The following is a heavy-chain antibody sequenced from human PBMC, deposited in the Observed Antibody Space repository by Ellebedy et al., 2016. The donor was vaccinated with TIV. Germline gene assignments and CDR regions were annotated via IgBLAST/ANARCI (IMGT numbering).Heavy chain of an antibody. V-gene: IGHV3-11*04. CDR3: ARGEEIGYHDFWSGIWGGDYYGMDV. J-gene: IGHJ6*02. CDR1: GFTFSEYY. Sequence: GESLKISCAASGFTFSEYYMSWIRQAPGKGLEWVSYITSNGDTISYADSVKGRFTISRDNAKNSLYLQMNSLRAEDTAVYYCARGEEIGYHDFWSGIWGGDYYGMDVWGQGTTVTVSS. D-gene: IGHD3-3*01. CDR2: ITSNGDTI.